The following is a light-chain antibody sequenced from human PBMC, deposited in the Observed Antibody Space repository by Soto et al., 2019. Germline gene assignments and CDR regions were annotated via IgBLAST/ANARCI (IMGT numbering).Light chain of an antibody. CDR2: DAS. CDR1: QDIRKK. V-gene: IGKV1-33*01. CDR3: QQYGV. Sequence: DLQMSQSPSSLSASVGDRVTITCQASQDIRKKLNWYQQKPGKAPKLLIYDASNLETGVPSRFSGGGSGTDLTFTISSLQPEDFATYYCQQYGVFGPGTKVHIK. J-gene: IGKJ3*01.